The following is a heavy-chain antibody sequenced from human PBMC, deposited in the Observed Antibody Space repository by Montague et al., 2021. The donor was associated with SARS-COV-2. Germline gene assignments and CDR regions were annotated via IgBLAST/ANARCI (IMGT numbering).Heavy chain of an antibody. CDR3: ASGIYPSGSYYNRYYYGLNI. J-gene: IGHJ6*02. D-gene: IGHD3-10*01. V-gene: IGHV4-34*01. CDR1: GGSLSGYY. Sequence: SETLSLTCAVYGGSLSGYYWSWIRQPPEKGLEWIGEINHSANTKYNPSLKSPVTISIDTSKNQFSLKMTSVTAADTVTYYCASGIYPSGSYYNRYYYGLNIWGPGTTVIVSS. CDR2: INHSANT.